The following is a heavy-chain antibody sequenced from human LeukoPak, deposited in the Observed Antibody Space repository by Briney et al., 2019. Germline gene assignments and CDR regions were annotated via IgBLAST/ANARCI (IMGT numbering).Heavy chain of an antibody. D-gene: IGHD2-21*01. CDR3: HIYCGGDCYSGGWFDP. CDR2: ISGSGDNT. J-gene: IGHJ5*02. Sequence: GSLRLSCAASGFSFSLYAMNWVRQAPGKGLEWVSAISGSGDNTYYADSVKGHFTISRDNSKNILYLQMNSLRAEDTAVYYCHIYCGGDCYSGGWFDPWGQGTLVTVSS. CDR1: GFSFSLYA. V-gene: IGHV3-23*01.